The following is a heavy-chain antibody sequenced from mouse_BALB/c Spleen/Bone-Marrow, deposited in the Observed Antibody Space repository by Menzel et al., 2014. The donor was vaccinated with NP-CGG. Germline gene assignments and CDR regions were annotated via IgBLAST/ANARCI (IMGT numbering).Heavy chain of an antibody. J-gene: IGHJ4*01. CDR2: IWGGGNT. D-gene: IGHD1-1*01. Sequence: QVQLQQSEPGLVAPSQSLSITCTVSGFSLSRYSIHWVCQPPGEGLEWLGVIWGGGNTDYNSALKSRLSISKDNSKSQVFLKMNSLQTDDTAMYYCARFITTGTMDYWGQGTSVTVSS. CDR3: ARFITTGTMDY. V-gene: IGHV2-6-4*01. CDR1: GFSLSRYS.